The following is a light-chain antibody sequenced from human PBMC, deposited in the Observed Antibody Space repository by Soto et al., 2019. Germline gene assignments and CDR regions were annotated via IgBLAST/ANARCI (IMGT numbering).Light chain of an antibody. J-gene: IGKJ1*01. CDR2: GAS. Sequence: IVLTQSPATLSLSPGERATLSCRTNQSVSSNYLAWYHQKPGQAPRLLIYGASSRATGIPDRFSGSGSGTDFTLTISRLEPEDFAVYYCQQYGSLLRTFGQGTKVDIK. CDR3: QQYGSLLRT. CDR1: QSVSSNY. V-gene: IGKV3-20*01.